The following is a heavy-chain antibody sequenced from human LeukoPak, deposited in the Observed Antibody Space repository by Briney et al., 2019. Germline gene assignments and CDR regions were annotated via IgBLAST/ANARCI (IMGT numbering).Heavy chain of an antibody. J-gene: IGHJ4*02. V-gene: IGHV1-46*01. CDR2: INPSGGST. Sequence: ASVKVSCKASGYTFINYYLHWVRQAPGQGLEWMGIINPSGGSTSYAQKFRGRVTMTRDPSTSTAYMELRSLRSDDTAVYYCARADKQWPAFFDYWGQGTLVTVSS. D-gene: IGHD6-19*01. CDR1: GYTFINYY. CDR3: ARADKQWPAFFDY.